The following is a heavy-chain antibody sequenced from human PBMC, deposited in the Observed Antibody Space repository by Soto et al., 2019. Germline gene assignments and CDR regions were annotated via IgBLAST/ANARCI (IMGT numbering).Heavy chain of an antibody. CDR1: GYSFTSYW. Sequence: PGESLKISCKGSGYSFTSYWIGWVRQMPGKSLEWMGIIYPGDSDTRYSPSFQGQVTISADKSISTAYLQWCSLKASDTAMYYCARLALAYSGSSRTNYYYYGMDVWGQGTTVTVSS. J-gene: IGHJ6*02. CDR2: IYPGDSDT. D-gene: IGHD1-26*01. CDR3: ARLALAYSGSSRTNYYYYGMDV. V-gene: IGHV5-51*01.